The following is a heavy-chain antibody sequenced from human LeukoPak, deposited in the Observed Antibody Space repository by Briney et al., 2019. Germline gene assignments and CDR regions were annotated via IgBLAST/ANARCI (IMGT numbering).Heavy chain of an antibody. CDR1: GGSISSSSYY. J-gene: IGHJ4*02. V-gene: IGHV4-39*01. CDR3: ARGVQQWPYYYDY. Sequence: SGTLSLTCTVFGGSISSSSYYWGWIRQPPGKGLEWIGSIYYSGSTYYNPSLKSRVTISVDTSKNQFSLKLSSVTAADTAVYYCARGVQQWPYYYDYWGQGTLVTVSS. D-gene: IGHD6-19*01. CDR2: IYYSGST.